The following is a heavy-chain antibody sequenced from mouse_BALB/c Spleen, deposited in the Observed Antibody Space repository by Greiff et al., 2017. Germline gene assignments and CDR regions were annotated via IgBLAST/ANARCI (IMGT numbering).Heavy chain of an antibody. CDR2: IDPENGNT. Sequence: VQLKESGAELVRPGALVKLSCKASGFNIKDYYMHWVKQRPEQGLEWIGWIDPENGNTIYDPKFQGKASITADTSSNTAYLQLSSLTSEDTAVYYCAAYYRYAMDYWGQGTSVTVSS. CDR1: GFNIKDYY. J-gene: IGHJ4*01. D-gene: IGHD2-14*01. V-gene: IGHV14-1*02. CDR3: AAYYRYAMDY.